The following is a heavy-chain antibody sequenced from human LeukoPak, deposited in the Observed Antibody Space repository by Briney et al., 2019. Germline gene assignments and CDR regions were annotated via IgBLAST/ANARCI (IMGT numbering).Heavy chain of an antibody. CDR2: ISYDGSNK. V-gene: IGHV3-30*04. J-gene: IGHJ4*02. CDR3: ARDPRQYSSDLQPLFDY. D-gene: IGHD6-19*01. Sequence: GGSLRLFCAASGFTFSSYAMHWVRQAPGKGLEWGAVISYDGSNKYYADSVKGRFTISRDNSKNTLYLQMNSLRAVYPNVNYCARDPRQYSSDLQPLFDYWGQGTLVTVSS. CDR1: GFTFSSYA.